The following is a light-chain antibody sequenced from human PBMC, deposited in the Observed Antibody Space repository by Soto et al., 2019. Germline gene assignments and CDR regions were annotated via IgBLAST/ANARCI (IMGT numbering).Light chain of an antibody. CDR1: QSVSTN. J-gene: IGKJ2*01. V-gene: IGKV3-15*01. Sequence: EIVMTQSPATLSVSPGERATLSCRATQSVSTNFAWYQQKPGQAPRLLIYGASTRATGVPARFSGSGSGTEFTLTISSLEPEDFAVYYCQQRSNWPLTFGQGTKLEIK. CDR3: QQRSNWPLT. CDR2: GAS.